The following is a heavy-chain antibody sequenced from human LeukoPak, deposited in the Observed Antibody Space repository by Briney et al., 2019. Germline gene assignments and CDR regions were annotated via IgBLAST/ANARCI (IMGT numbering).Heavy chain of an antibody. V-gene: IGHV3-23*01. Sequence: GSLRLSCAVSGFNFSSYAMSWVRQAPGKRLEWVSGINGSGGSISYADSVTGRFTISRDNSKNTLYLQMNSLGAEEPGVSYCGIDPRYDSSCYYYLGYFDYWGQGTLVTVSS. CDR3: GIDPRYDSSCYYYLGYFDY. D-gene: IGHD3-22*01. J-gene: IGHJ4*02. CDR2: INGSGGSI. CDR1: GFNFSSYA.